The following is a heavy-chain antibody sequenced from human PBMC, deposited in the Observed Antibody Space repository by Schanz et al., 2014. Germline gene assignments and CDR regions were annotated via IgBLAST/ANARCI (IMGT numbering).Heavy chain of an antibody. Sequence: QVQLVQSGAEVKKPGASVKVSCKASGYTFTSYSIHWVRQAPGQGLEWMGRIVPIAGITNYAQRFQGRVTIPADKSTSTASMELSSLRSEDTAVYYCARLGTGMAVAGSVIDSYYYYMDVWGEGTTVTDSS. CDR2: IVPIAGIT. D-gene: IGHD6-19*01. CDR3: ARLGTGMAVAGSVIDSYYYYMDV. V-gene: IGHV1-69*09. CDR1: GYTFTSYS. J-gene: IGHJ6*03.